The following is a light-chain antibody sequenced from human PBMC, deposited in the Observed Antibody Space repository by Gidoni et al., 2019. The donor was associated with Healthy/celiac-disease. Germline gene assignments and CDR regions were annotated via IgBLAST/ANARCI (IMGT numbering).Light chain of an antibody. CDR2: AAS. J-gene: IGKJ4*01. V-gene: IGKV1-39*01. Sequence: IQMTQSPSPLSASVGDRVTITCRASQSISSYLNWYQQKPGKAPKLLIYAASSVQSGVPSRFSGSGSGTDFTLTISRLQPEDFATYYCQQSYRSSTFGGGTKVEIK. CDR3: QQSYRSST. CDR1: QSISSY.